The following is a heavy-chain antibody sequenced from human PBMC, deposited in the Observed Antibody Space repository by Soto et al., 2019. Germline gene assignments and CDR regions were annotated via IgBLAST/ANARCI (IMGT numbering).Heavy chain of an antibody. CDR1: GFTFSNAW. V-gene: IGHV3-15*01. D-gene: IGHD4-17*01. Sequence: EVQLVESGGGLVKPGGSLRLSCAASGFTFSNAWMSWVRQAPGKGLEWVGRIKSKTDGGTTDYAAPVKGRFTISRDDSNNTLYLQMNSLKTEDTAVYYCTTEGEDYGDYEYYYYYMDVWGKGTTVTVSS. CDR2: IKSKTDGGTT. J-gene: IGHJ6*03. CDR3: TTEGEDYGDYEYYYYYMDV.